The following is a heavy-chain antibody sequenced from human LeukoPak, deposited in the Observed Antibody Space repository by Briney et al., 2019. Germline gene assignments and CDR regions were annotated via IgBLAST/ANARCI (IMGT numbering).Heavy chain of an antibody. CDR3: ARDQGSLTRSWYAGY. CDR1: GYTFTGYH. Sequence: ASVKVSCKASGYTFTGYHIHWVRQAPGQGLEWMGRINPYSGDTNFAQKFQGRVTMTRDTSITTAYMDLSSLTPDDTAVYFCARDQGSLTRSWYAGYWGQGTQVTVSS. J-gene: IGHJ4*02. CDR2: INPYSGDT. D-gene: IGHD6-13*01. V-gene: IGHV1-2*06.